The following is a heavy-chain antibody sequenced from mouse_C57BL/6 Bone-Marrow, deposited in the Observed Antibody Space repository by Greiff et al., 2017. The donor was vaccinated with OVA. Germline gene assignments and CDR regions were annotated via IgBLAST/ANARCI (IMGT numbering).Heavy chain of an antibody. D-gene: IGHD1-1*01. V-gene: IGHV1-5*01. CDR1: GYTFTSYW. CDR3: TRLYYYGSIYDWYFDV. J-gene: IGHJ1*03. Sequence: EVKLVESGTVLARPGASVKMSCKTSGYTFTSYWMHWVKQRPGQGLEWIGAIYPGNSDTSYNQKFKGKAKLTAVTSASTAYMELSSLTNEDSAVYYCTRLYYYGSIYDWYFDVWGTGTTVTVSS. CDR2: IYPGNSDT.